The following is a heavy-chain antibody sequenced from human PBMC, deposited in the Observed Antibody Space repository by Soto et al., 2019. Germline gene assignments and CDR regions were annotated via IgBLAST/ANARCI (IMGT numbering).Heavy chain of an antibody. CDR3: ARLNRIEYSSPRSDY. J-gene: IGHJ4*02. D-gene: IGHD6-6*01. CDR2: INAGNGNT. CDR1: GYTFTSYA. V-gene: IGHV1-3*01. Sequence: ASVKVSCKASGYTFTSYAMHWVRQAPGQRLEWMGWINAGNGNTKYSQKFQGRVTITTDTSASTAYMELSSLRSEDTAVYYCARLNRIEYSSPRSDYWGQGTLVTVSS.